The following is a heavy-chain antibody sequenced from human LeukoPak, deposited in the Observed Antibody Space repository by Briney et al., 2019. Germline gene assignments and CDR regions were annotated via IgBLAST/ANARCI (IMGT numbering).Heavy chain of an antibody. CDR3: AKDHNYYFDY. Sequence: GGYLRLSCAASGFTFSSYGMHWVRQAPGKGLEWVAFIRYDGSNKYYADSVKGRFTISRDNSKNTLYLQMNSLRAEDTAVYYCAKDHNYYFDYWGQGTLVTVSS. J-gene: IGHJ4*02. CDR1: GFTFSSYG. D-gene: IGHD1-20*01. CDR2: IRYDGSNK. V-gene: IGHV3-30*02.